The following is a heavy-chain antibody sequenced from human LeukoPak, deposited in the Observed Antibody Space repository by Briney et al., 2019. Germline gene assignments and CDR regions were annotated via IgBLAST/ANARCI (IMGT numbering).Heavy chain of an antibody. D-gene: IGHD1-26*01. CDR3: ARDYRSSYWFDP. V-gene: IGHV4-59*01. CDR1: GGSISSYY. J-gene: IGHJ5*02. Sequence: PSETLSLTCTVSGGSISSYYWSWIRQPPGKGLEWIGYIYYSGSTNYNPSLKSRVTISVDTSKNQFSLKLSSVTAADTAVYYCARDYRSSYWFDPWGQGTLVTVPS. CDR2: IYYSGST.